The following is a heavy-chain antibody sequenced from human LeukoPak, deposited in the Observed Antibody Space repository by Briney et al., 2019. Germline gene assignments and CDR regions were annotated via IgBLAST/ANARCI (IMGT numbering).Heavy chain of an antibody. D-gene: IGHD5-12*01. Sequence: SETLSLTCTVSGYSISSGYYWGWIRQPPGKGLEWIGSIYHSGSTYYNPSLKSRVTISVDTSKNQFSLKLSSVTAADTAVYYCARESQSRVATIDYWGQGTLVTVSS. CDR3: ARESQSRVATIDY. J-gene: IGHJ4*02. CDR1: GYSISSGYY. CDR2: IYHSGST. V-gene: IGHV4-38-2*02.